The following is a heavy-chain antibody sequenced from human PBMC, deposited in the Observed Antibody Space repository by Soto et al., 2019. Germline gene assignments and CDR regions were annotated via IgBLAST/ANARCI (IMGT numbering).Heavy chain of an antibody. CDR2: IIPIFGTA. Sequence: QVQLVQAGVEVKKPGSSVKVSCKAAGGTFSSYAISWVRQAPGQGLEWLGGIIPIFGTANYAQKCQGRVTITADESTSAAYMELSSLRSEDTAVYYCASITGTRGGAGWGQGTLVTVSS. CDR3: ASITGTRGGAG. D-gene: IGHD1-7*01. CDR1: GGTFSSYA. V-gene: IGHV1-69*01. J-gene: IGHJ4*02.